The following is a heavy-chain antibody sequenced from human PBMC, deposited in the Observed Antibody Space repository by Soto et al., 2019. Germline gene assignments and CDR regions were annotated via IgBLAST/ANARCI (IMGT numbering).Heavy chain of an antibody. CDR3: ARAMYYDFWSGYSFDY. V-gene: IGHV4-30-2*01. D-gene: IGHD3-3*01. Sequence: SETLSLTCAVSGGSISSGGYSWSWIRQPPGKGLEWIGYIYHSGSTYYNPSLKSRVTISVDRSKNEFSLKLSSVTTADTAVYYCARAMYYDFWSGYSFDYWGQGTLVTVSS. J-gene: IGHJ4*02. CDR1: GGSISSGGYS. CDR2: IYHSGST.